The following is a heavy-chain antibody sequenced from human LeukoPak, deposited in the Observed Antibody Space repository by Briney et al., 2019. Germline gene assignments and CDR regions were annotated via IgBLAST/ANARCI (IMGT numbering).Heavy chain of an antibody. CDR1: GYPFTSYY. Sequence: ASVKVSCKASGYPFTSYYINWVRQAPGQGLEWMGWISAYNGDTNYAQNLQGRVTMTTDTSTDTAYMELRSLRSDDTAVYYCARDGLSYTNPKNWFDPGGQGTLVTVSS. J-gene: IGHJ5*02. V-gene: IGHV1-18*01. D-gene: IGHD2-2*02. CDR2: ISAYNGDT. CDR3: ARDGLSYTNPKNWFDP.